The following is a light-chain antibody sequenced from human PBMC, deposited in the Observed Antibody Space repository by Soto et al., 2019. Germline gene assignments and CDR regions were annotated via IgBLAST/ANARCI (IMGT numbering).Light chain of an antibody. Sequence: QSVLTQSPSASASLGASVKLTCTLSSGHSSYAIAWHQQQPEKGPRYLMKLSSDGSHSKGDGSPDRFSGSSSAAERYLTISSLQSEDEADYYCQTWDTGARVVFGGGTKVTVL. V-gene: IGLV4-69*01. CDR1: SGHSSYA. CDR3: QTWDTGARVV. CDR2: LSSDGSH. J-gene: IGLJ2*01.